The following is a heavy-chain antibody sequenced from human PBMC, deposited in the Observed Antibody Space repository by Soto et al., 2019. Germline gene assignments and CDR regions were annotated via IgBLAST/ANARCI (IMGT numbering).Heavy chain of an antibody. CDR1: GYTFTSYG. V-gene: IGHV1-18*01. Sequence: QVQLVQSGAEVKKPGASVKVSCKASGYTFTSYGISWVRQAPGQGLEWMGWISAYNGNTNYAQKLQGRVTMTTDTSSSXXYMELRSLRSDDTAVYYCARVKLENYYDSSGYVDYWGQGTLVTVSS. CDR3: ARVKLENYYDSSGYVDY. D-gene: IGHD3-22*01. J-gene: IGHJ4*02. CDR2: ISAYNGNT.